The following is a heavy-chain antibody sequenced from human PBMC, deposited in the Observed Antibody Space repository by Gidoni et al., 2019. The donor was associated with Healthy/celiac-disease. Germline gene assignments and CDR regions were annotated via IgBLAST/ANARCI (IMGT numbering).Heavy chain of an antibody. CDR1: GYTFTSYA. V-gene: IGHV1-3*01. Sequence: QVQLVQSGAEVKKPGASVKVSCKASGYTFTSYAMHWVRQAPGQRLEWMGWINAGNGNTKYSQKFQGRVTITRDTSASTAYMELSSLRSEDTAVYYCARRRPGLKNEDAFDIWGQGTMVTVSS. D-gene: IGHD3-10*01. J-gene: IGHJ3*02. CDR3: ARRRPGLKNEDAFDI. CDR2: INAGNGNT.